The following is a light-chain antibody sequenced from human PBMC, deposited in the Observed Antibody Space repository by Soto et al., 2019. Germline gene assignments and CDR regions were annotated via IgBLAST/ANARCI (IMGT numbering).Light chain of an antibody. CDR2: GAS. V-gene: IGKV3-20*01. CDR1: QSMSTNY. J-gene: IGKJ4*01. CDR3: HQYDSSPLX. Sequence: EIVLAQSPDTLSLSPGERATLSCRTSQSMSTNYLAWYQQKSGQPPRLLIYGASIRATGIPYRFSGSGSGTDFTLTISRLEPEDFAVYYCHQYDSSPLXFXGGXXVEIK.